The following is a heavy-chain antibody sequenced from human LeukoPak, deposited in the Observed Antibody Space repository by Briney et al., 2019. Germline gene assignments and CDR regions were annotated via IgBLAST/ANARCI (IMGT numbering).Heavy chain of an antibody. D-gene: IGHD3-10*01. CDR2: IYYSGST. CDR1: GGSISSYY. Sequence: SETLSLTCTVPGGSISSYYWSWIRQPPGKGLEWIGYIYYSGSTNYNPSLKSRVTISVDTSKNQFSLKVSSVTAADTAVYYCASDYGSGSYYIFWGQGTLVTVSS. V-gene: IGHV4-59*01. J-gene: IGHJ4*02. CDR3: ASDYGSGSYYIF.